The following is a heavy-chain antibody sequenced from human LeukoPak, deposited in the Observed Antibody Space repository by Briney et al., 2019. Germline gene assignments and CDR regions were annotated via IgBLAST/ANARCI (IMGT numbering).Heavy chain of an antibody. Sequence: PSETLSLTCTVSGGSISSSSYYWGWIRQPPGKGLEWIGSIYYSGSTYYSPSLKSRVTISVDTSKNQFSLKLSSVTAADTAVYYCARGGRSSGYYYYYYYMDVWGKGTTVTVSS. V-gene: IGHV4-39*01. D-gene: IGHD3-22*01. CDR1: GGSISSSSYY. CDR3: ARGGRSSGYYYYYYYMDV. CDR2: IYYSGST. J-gene: IGHJ6*03.